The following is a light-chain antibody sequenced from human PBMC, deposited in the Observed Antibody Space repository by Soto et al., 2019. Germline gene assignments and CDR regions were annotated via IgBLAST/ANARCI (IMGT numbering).Light chain of an antibody. CDR2: DAS. Sequence: EIVLTQSPGTLSLSPGERATLSCRASQSVSSSSLAWYQQKPGQAPRLLLYDASSRATGIPDRFSGSGSGTDFTLTISRLEPEDFAVYYCQQYGSSSTFGQGTRLEI. V-gene: IGKV3-20*01. J-gene: IGKJ5*01. CDR3: QQYGSSST. CDR1: QSVSSSS.